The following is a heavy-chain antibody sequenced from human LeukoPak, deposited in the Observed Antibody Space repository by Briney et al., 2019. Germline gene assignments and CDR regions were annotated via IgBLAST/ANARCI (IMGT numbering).Heavy chain of an antibody. CDR2: IIPIFGTA. V-gene: IGHV1-69*01. D-gene: IGHD3-22*01. J-gene: IGHJ4*02. CDR3: ARDQGAYDSSGYYYDY. Sequence: SVKVSCKASGGTFSSYAISWVRQAPGQGPEWMGGIIPIFGTANYAQKFQGRVTITADESTSTAYMELSSLRSEDTAVYYCARDQGAYDSSGYYYDYWGQGTLVTVSS. CDR1: GGTFSSYA.